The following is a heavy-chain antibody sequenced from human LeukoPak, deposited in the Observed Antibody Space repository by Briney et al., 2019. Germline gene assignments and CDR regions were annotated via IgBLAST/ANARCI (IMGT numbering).Heavy chain of an antibody. D-gene: IGHD3-10*01. CDR1: GASIRSSY. J-gene: IGHJ4*02. CDR3: ARDRPTRGSGSLSFDY. CDR2: IYTSGST. Sequence: SETLSLTCTVSGASIRSSYWSWIRQPPGKGLEWIGRIYTSGSTNYNPSLKSRVTMSVDTSKNQFSLKLSSVTAADTAVYYCARDRPTRGSGSLSFDYWGQGTLVTVSS. V-gene: IGHV4-4*07.